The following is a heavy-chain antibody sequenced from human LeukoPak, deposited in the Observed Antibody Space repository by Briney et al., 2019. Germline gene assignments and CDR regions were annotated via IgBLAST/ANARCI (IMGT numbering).Heavy chain of an antibody. D-gene: IGHD4-17*01. V-gene: IGHV5-51*01. CDR1: GYSFTSYW. J-gene: IGHJ3*02. CDR3: ARRSSPGDYGDYEDAFDI. CDR2: IYPGDSDT. Sequence: GESLRISCKGSGYSFTSYWISWVRQMPGKGLEWMGIIYPGDSDTRYSPSFQGQVTISADKSISTAYLQWSSLKASDTAMYYCARRSSPGDYGDYEDAFDIWGQGTMVTVSS.